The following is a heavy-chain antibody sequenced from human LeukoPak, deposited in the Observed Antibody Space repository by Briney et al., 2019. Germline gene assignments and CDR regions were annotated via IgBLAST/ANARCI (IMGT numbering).Heavy chain of an antibody. V-gene: IGHV3-21*01. CDR3: ARDNPIAAAGSPI. Sequence: GGSLRLSCAASGFTFSSYSMNWVRQAPGKGLEWVSSISSSSSYIYYADSVKGRFAISRDNAKNSLYLQMNSLRAEDTAVYYCARDNPIAAAGSPIWGQGTMVTVSS. CDR1: GFTFSSYS. CDR2: ISSSSSYI. J-gene: IGHJ3*02. D-gene: IGHD6-13*01.